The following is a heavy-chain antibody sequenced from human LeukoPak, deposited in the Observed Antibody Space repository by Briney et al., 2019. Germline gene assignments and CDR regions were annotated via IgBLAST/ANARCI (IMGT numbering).Heavy chain of an antibody. Sequence: PGGSLRLSCAASGFTFSNYWMTWVRQAPGKGLEWVAHIKEDGGEKHYVDPVKGRFTISRDNAKNSLYLQMNSLRDEDTAVYYCAARPLMPPRFDDWGQGTPVTVSS. J-gene: IGHJ4*02. D-gene: IGHD2-2*01. CDR2: IKEDGGEK. CDR3: AARPLMPPRFDD. CDR1: GFTFSNYW. V-gene: IGHV3-7*01.